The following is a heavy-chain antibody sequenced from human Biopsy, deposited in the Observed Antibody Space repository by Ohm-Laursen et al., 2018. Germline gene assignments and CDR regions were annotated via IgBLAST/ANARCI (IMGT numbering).Heavy chain of an antibody. D-gene: IGHD1-20*01. J-gene: IGHJ4*02. V-gene: IGHV4-59*02. Sequence: SETLSLTCSVSGGSASSYLWSWIRQPPGKGLEWIGNIYNSGSTSYNPSLKSRVTISVDTSKNQFSLKLNSVTAADTAVYYCARGSNWNDWSFDYWGQGTVVTVPS. CDR1: GGSASSYL. CDR2: IYNSGST. CDR3: ARGSNWNDWSFDY.